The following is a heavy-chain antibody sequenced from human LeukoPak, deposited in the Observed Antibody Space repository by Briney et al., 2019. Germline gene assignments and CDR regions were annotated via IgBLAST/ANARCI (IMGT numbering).Heavy chain of an antibody. D-gene: IGHD6-13*01. J-gene: IGHJ4*02. V-gene: IGHV4-39*01. CDR2: IYYSGST. CDR1: GGSISSYY. CDR3: ARQFTAAAGIDY. Sequence: SETLSLTCTVSGGSISSYYRSWIRQPPGKGLEWIGSIYYSGSTYYNPSLKSRVTISVDTSKNQFSLKLSSVTAADTAVYYCARQFTAAAGIDYWGQGTLVTVSS.